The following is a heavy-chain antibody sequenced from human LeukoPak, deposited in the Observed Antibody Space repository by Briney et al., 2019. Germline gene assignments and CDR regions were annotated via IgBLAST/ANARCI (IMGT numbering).Heavy chain of an antibody. D-gene: IGHD6-19*01. CDR3: AKDFAGAVADL. CDR1: GFTFSSYG. CDR2: ISYDGSNK. V-gene: IGHV3-30*18. Sequence: GRSVRLSCAASGFTFSSYGMHWVRQAPGKGLEWVAVISYDGSNKYYADSVKGRFTISRDNSKNTLYLQMNSLRAEDTAVYYCAKDFAGAVADLWGQGTLVTVSS. J-gene: IGHJ4*02.